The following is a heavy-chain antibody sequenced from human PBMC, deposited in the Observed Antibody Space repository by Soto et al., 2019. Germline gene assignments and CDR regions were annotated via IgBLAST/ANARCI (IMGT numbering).Heavy chain of an antibody. D-gene: IGHD6-13*01. V-gene: IGHV1-46*03. Sequence: RASVKVSCKASGYTFTSYYIHWVRQAPGQGLEWMGIINPRGGSTSYAQNFQGRVTMTRDTSTSTVYMELSSLRSEDTAVYYCARREAAGLGAFDIWGQGTMVTVSS. CDR3: ARREAAGLGAFDI. J-gene: IGHJ3*02. CDR1: GYTFTSYY. CDR2: INPRGGST.